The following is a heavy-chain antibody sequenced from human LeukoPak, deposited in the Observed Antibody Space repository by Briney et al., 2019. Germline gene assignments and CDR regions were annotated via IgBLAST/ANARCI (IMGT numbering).Heavy chain of an antibody. V-gene: IGHV4-59*08. D-gene: IGHD6-19*01. CDR1: GDSFSSSY. Sequence: SETLSLTCTVSGDSFSSSYWCWIRQPPGKGLEWVGYIYYSWSTNYNPSLKSRVTISVDTSKNQFSLRVSSVTAADSAVYCCARRPSSSGGYDYWGQRALVTVSS. J-gene: IGHJ4*02. CDR2: IYYSWST. CDR3: ARRPSSSGGYDY.